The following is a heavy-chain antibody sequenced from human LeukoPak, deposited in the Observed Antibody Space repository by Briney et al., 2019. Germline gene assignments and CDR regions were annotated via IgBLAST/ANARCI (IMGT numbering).Heavy chain of an antibody. Sequence: PSETLSLTCTVSGYSISSGYYWGWIRQPPGKGLEWIGSIYHSGSTYYNPSLKSRVTISVDTSKNQFSLKLSSVTAADTAVYYCAREGLDSSGYYLGNWFDPWGQGTLVTVSS. CDR1: GYSISSGYY. J-gene: IGHJ5*02. D-gene: IGHD3-22*01. V-gene: IGHV4-38-2*02. CDR2: IYHSGST. CDR3: AREGLDSSGYYLGNWFDP.